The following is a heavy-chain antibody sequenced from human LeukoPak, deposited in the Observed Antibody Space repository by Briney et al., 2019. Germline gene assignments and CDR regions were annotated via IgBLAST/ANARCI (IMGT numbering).Heavy chain of an antibody. CDR1: GGSISSSSYY. J-gene: IGHJ6*02. CDR2: IYYSGST. CDR3: ARAEGIAVAGTSYYYYYGMDV. V-gene: IGHV4-39*07. D-gene: IGHD6-19*01. Sequence: PSETLSLTCTVSGGSISSSSYYWGWIRQPPGKGLEWIGSIYYSGSTYYNPSLKSRVTISVDTSKNQFSLKLSSVTAADTAVYYCARAEGIAVAGTSYYYYYGMDVWGQGTTVTVSS.